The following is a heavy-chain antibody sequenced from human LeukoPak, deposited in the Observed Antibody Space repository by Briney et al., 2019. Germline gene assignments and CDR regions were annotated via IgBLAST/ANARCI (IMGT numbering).Heavy chain of an antibody. CDR3: GRAGSNWYKGGAFDI. CDR2: ISSSSTI. D-gene: IGHD1/OR15-1a*01. V-gene: IGHV3-48*01. Sequence: PGGSLRLSCAASGFTFSSYSMNWVRQAPGKGLEWVSYISSSSTIYYADSVKGRFTISRDNAKNSLYLQMNSLRAEDTAVYYCGRAGSNWYKGGAFDIWGQGTVVTVSS. J-gene: IGHJ3*02. CDR1: GFTFSSYS.